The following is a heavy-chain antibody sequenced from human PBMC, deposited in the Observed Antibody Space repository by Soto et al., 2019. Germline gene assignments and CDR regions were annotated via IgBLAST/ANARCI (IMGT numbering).Heavy chain of an antibody. V-gene: IGHV3-23*01. Sequence: GGSLRLSCAASGFTFSSYAMSWVRQAPGKGLEWVSAISGSGGSTYYADSVKGRFTISRDNSKNTLYLQMNSLRAEDTAVYYCAKIPITMVRGVIMAPWWFDPWGQGTLVTVSS. CDR3: AKIPITMVRGVIMAPWWFDP. CDR1: GFTFSSYA. J-gene: IGHJ5*02. CDR2: ISGSGGST. D-gene: IGHD3-10*01.